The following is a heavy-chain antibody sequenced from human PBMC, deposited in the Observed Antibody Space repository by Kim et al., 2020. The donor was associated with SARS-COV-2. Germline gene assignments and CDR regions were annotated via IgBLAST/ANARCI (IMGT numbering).Heavy chain of an antibody. J-gene: IGHJ3*02. V-gene: IGHV1-18*01. D-gene: IGHD6-13*01. CDR3: ARGKLSSSSWYAFDI. Sequence: PKLQGRVTMTTDTSTSTAYMELRSLRSDDTAVYYCARGKLSSSSWYAFDIWGQGTMVTVSS.